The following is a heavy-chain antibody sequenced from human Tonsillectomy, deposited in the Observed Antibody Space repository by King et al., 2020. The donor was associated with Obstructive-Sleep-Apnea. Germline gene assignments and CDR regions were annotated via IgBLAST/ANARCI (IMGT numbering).Heavy chain of an antibody. CDR2: IRSISRAI. V-gene: IGHV3-48*04. CDR3: AKVRHYFENGGMDV. Sequence: VQLVESGGGLVQPGGSLNLACAASGFTFSRSSINWVRQAPGKGLEWVAYIRSISRAIYYADSVRGRFTISRDDSKNSVFLQMNSLRVEDTAVYYCAKVRHYFENGGMDVWGQGTTVTVSS. CDR1: GFTFSRSS. D-gene: IGHD3-22*01. J-gene: IGHJ6*02.